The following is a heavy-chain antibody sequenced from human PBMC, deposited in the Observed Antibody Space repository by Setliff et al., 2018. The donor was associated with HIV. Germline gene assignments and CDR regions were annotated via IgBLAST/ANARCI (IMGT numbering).Heavy chain of an antibody. CDR3: VRGFNL. CDR2: LWFDGIRK. Sequence: PGGSLRLSCAASGFTLRSYGMHWVRQAPGKGLEWVTVLWFDGIRKYYADSVKGRFTISRDDAKNSLYLQMNDLRAEDTAVYYCVRGFNLWGQGTMVTVSS. CDR1: GFTLRSYG. V-gene: IGHV3-33*01. J-gene: IGHJ3*01.